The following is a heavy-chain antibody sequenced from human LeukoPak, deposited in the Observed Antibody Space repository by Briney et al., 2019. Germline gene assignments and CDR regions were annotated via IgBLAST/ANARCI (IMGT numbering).Heavy chain of an antibody. CDR2: IYYSGST. D-gene: IGHD3-3*01. CDR3: ATRSSRGPQLLRFLEWPP. J-gene: IGHJ5*02. V-gene: IGHV4-31*03. Sequence: SQTLSLTCTVSGGSISSGGYYWSWIRQHPGKGLEWIGYIYYSGSTYYNPSLKSRVTISVDTSKNQFSLKLRSVTAADTAVYYCATRSSRGPQLLRFLEWPPGGQGTLVTVSS. CDR1: GGSISSGGYY.